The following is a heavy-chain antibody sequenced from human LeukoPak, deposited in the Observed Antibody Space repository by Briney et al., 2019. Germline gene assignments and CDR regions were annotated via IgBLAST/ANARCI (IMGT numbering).Heavy chain of an antibody. D-gene: IGHD3-3*01. Sequence: GGSLRLSCAASGFTFSGYAMSWVRQAPGKGLEWVSAVSGSGGSTDYADSVEGRFTISRDKSKNTLYLQMNSLRAEDTAVYYCAKNYDFWSGGGLDWGQGTLVTVSS. V-gene: IGHV3-23*01. J-gene: IGHJ4*02. CDR2: VSGSGGST. CDR1: GFTFSGYA. CDR3: AKNYDFWSGGGLD.